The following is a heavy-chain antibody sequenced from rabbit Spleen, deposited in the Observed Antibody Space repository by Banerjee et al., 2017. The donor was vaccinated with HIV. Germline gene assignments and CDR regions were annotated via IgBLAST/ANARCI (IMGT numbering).Heavy chain of an antibody. J-gene: IGHJ3*01. CDR3: ARAIVPWLGLTRLDL. CDR2: IDVAKGGNT. CDR1: GFDFSTNA. Sequence: QEQLVESGGGLVQPEGSLKLTCKASGFDFSTNAINWVRQVPGKGLEWIGYIDVAKGGNTWYASWVNGRFTISSDNAQSTVDLKMTSLTAADTATYFCARAIVPWLGLTRLDLWGQGTLVTVS. D-gene: IGHD4-1*01. V-gene: IGHV1S47*01.